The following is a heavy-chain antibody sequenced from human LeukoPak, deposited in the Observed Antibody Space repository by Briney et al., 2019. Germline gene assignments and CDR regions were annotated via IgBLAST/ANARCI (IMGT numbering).Heavy chain of an antibody. J-gene: IGHJ4*02. V-gene: IGHV4-39*01. Sequence: SETLSLTCSVSGGSISSSSHFWGWIRQPPGEGLEWIGRIYYSGHTYYNPSLKSRLTMSVETSKNHFSLKVTSVTAADTAMYYCARHENIVVVAAATAFDYWGQGTLVTVSS. CDR3: ARHENIVVVAAATAFDY. D-gene: IGHD2-15*01. CDR1: GGSISSSSHF. CDR2: IYYSGHT.